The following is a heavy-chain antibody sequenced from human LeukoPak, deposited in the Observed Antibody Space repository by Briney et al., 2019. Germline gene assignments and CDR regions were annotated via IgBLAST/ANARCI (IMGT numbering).Heavy chain of an antibody. Sequence: GGSLRLSCAASGFTFNRNAISWVRQAPGKGLEWLSTIGGSGDKTFYADSVKGRFTISRDNSKNMLHLQMSSLRGEDTALYYCVRRGDASSGWGDHDYWGQGALVTVSS. V-gene: IGHV3-23*01. J-gene: IGHJ4*02. D-gene: IGHD6-19*01. CDR3: VRRGDASSGWGDHDY. CDR2: IGGSGDKT. CDR1: GFTFNRNA.